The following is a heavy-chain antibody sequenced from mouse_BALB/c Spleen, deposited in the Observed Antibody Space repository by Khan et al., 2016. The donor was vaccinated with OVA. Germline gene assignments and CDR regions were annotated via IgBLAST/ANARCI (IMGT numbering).Heavy chain of an antibody. Sequence: EVELVESGGDLVKPGGSLRLSCAASGFTFSTYGMSWVRQPPDKRLEWVATINSDGDYTYYPDTVKGRFTIYRNNAENTLNRQMSRLQSEDTAVYYCASHLTGSFAYWGQGTLVTVSA. CDR1: GFTFSTYG. J-gene: IGHJ3*01. CDR3: ASHLTGSFAY. CDR2: INSDGDYT. V-gene: IGHV5-6*01. D-gene: IGHD4-1*01.